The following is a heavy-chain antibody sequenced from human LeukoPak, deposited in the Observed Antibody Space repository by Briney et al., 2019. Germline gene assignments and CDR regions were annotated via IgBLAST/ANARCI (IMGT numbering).Heavy chain of an antibody. J-gene: IGHJ5*02. V-gene: IGHV3-21*01. CDR2: ISTSRSYI. CDR3: ARGGDYSGWFDP. D-gene: IGHD1-26*01. Sequence: GGSLRLSCAASGFTFRSYSMNWVRQAPGKGLEWVSSISTSRSYIYYADSVKGRFTISRDNAKNSLYLQMNYLRAEDTAVYYCARGGDYSGWFDPWGRGTLVTVSS. CDR1: GFTFRSYS.